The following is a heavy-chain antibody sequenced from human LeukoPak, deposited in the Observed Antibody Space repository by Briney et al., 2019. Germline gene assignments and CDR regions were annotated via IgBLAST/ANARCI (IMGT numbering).Heavy chain of an antibody. CDR1: GFTFSSYA. CDR3: ARDWTYNFDY. Sequence: GRSLRLSCAASGFTFSSYAMRWVRQAPGKGLEWVAVISYDGSNKYYADSVKGRFTISRDNSKNTLYLQMNSLRAEDTAVYYCARDWTYNFDYWGQGTLVTVSS. V-gene: IGHV3-30-3*01. J-gene: IGHJ4*02. CDR2: ISYDGSNK. D-gene: IGHD3/OR15-3a*01.